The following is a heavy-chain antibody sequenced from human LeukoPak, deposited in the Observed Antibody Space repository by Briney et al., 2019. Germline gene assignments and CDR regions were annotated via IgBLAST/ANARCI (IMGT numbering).Heavy chain of an antibody. Sequence: MSSETLSLTCTVSGGSISSYYWGWIRQPPGKGLGWIGSIYYSGSTYYNPSLKSRVTISVDTSKNQFSLKLSSVTAADTAVYYCADGESRRNWYFDLWGRGTLVTVSS. D-gene: IGHD3-10*01. V-gene: IGHV4-39*01. J-gene: IGHJ2*01. CDR1: GGSISSYY. CDR2: IYYSGST. CDR3: ADGESRRNWYFDL.